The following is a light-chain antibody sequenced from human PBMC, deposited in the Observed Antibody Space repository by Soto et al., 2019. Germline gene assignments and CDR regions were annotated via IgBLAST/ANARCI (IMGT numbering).Light chain of an antibody. J-gene: IGKJ1*01. CDR2: DAS. CDR1: QSVRSD. Sequence: EILMTQSPATLSVSPGERATLSCRASQSVRSDLAWYQQKPGQAPRLLIYDASTRATDIPARFSGNGSGTDFTLTISRLEPEDFAVYYCQQYGSSGTFGQGTKVDIK. CDR3: QQYGSSGT. V-gene: IGKV3-15*01.